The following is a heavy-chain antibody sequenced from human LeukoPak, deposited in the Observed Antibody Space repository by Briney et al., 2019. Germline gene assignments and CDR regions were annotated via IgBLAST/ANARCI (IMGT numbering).Heavy chain of an antibody. V-gene: IGHV1-69*13. Sequence: SVKVSCKASGGTFSSYAISWVRQAPGQGLEWMGGIIPIFGTANYAQKFQGRVTITADESTSTAYMELSSLRSDDTAVYYCARVETVGATTDFDYWGQGTLVTVSS. CDR2: IIPIFGTA. CDR3: ARVETVGATTDFDY. J-gene: IGHJ4*02. CDR1: GGTFSSYA. D-gene: IGHD1-26*01.